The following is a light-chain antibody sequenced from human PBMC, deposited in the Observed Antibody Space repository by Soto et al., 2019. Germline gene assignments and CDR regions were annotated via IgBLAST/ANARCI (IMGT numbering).Light chain of an antibody. CDR3: QSYDNGLSGHVL. Sequence: QSVLTQPASVSGAPGQAVTISCTGSRSNIGAAMDVHWYQQFPGKAPKLLIYADNNRPSGVPDRFSGARSGTSASLVITGLQVEDEADYYCQSYDNGLSGHVLFGGGTQLTVL. CDR2: ADN. CDR1: RSNIGAAMD. J-gene: IGLJ2*01. V-gene: IGLV1-40*01.